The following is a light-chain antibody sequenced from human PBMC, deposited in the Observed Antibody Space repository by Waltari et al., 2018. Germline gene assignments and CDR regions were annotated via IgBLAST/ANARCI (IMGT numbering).Light chain of an antibody. V-gene: IGKV1-39*01. Sequence: DIQMTQSPSSLSASVGTGVSITGRASESITNSLNWYQQKPGKAPKLLIHTASSLQSGVPSRFSGRGSGTEFTLTISGLQPGDGATYYCQQSYTVAFTFGPGTKLEI. CDR1: ESITNS. CDR2: TAS. CDR3: QQSYTVAFT. J-gene: IGKJ2*01.